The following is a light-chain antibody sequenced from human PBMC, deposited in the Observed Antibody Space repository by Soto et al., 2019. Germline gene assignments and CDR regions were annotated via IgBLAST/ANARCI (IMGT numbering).Light chain of an antibody. Sequence: DIQMTQSPSSVSASVGDRVTITCRASQGISSWLAWYQQKPGTAPKLLIYAASTLQSGVPSRFSGSGSGTDFTLAISSLQPEDFASYYCQQSYSTLFTFGPGTKVDIK. CDR3: QQSYSTLFT. CDR2: AAS. V-gene: IGKV1-12*02. CDR1: QGISSW. J-gene: IGKJ3*01.